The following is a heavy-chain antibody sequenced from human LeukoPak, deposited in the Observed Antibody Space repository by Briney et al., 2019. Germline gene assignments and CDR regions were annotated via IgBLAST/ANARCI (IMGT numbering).Heavy chain of an antibody. CDR3: ARAQANTWYFDL. V-gene: IGHV3-23*01. CDR1: GFTFSSYG. Sequence: PGGSLRLSCAASGFTFSSYGMNWVRLAPGKGLEWVSRIIRKGAGTYYADSVKGRFTTSRDNSKYTLYLQMNSLRAEDTAVYYCARAQANTWYFDLWGRGALVTVSS. J-gene: IGHJ2*01. CDR2: IIRKGAGT.